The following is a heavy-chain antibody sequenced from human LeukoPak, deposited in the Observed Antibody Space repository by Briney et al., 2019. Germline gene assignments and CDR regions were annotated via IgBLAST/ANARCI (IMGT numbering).Heavy chain of an antibody. J-gene: IGHJ4*02. CDR3: SRSLDY. V-gene: IGHV3-7*01. CDR2: INQDGTTQ. Sequence: GGSLRLSCVASGFPFSGYWMDWVRQAPGKGMEWVANINQDGTTQYLAPSVKGRFSISRDNAKNSLYLQMNSLRAEDTAVYYCSRSLDYLGQGALVTVSS. CDR1: GFPFSGYW.